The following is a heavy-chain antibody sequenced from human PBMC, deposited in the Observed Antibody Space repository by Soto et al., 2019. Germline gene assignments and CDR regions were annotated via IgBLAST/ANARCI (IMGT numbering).Heavy chain of an antibody. V-gene: IGHV1-69*01. CDR2: IIPIFGTA. J-gene: IGHJ5*02. CDR1: GGTFSSYA. Sequence: QVQLVQSGAEVKKPGSSVKVSCKASGGTFSSYAISWVRQAPGQGLEWMGGIIPIFGTANYAQKFQGRVTMTADESTSTAYMELSSLRSEDTAVYYCARVLKYTFTNTYSSKQSNWFDPWGQGTLVTVSS. D-gene: IGHD6-13*01. CDR3: ARVLKYTFTNTYSSKQSNWFDP.